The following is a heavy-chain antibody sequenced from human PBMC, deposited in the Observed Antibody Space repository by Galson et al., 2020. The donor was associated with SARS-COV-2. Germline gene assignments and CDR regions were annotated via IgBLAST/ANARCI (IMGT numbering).Heavy chain of an antibody. Sequence: GESLKISCKGSGYSFTTYWIAWVRQMPGKGLEWMGIIYPDDSDTRYSPSFQGQVTISADKSISTAYLQWSSLKASDTAMYYCVRHMGTRHYYYGMDVWGQGTTVTVSS. V-gene: IGHV5-51*01. J-gene: IGHJ6*02. CDR2: IYPDDSDT. CDR1: GYSFTTYW. CDR3: VRHMGTRHYYYGMDV.